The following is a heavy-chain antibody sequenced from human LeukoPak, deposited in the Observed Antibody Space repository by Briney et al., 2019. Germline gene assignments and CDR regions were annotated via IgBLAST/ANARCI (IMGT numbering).Heavy chain of an antibody. Sequence: PSETLSLTCAVYGGSFSGYYWSWIRQPPGKGLEWIGEINHSGSTNYNPSLKSRVTISVDTSKNQFSLKLSSVTAADTAVYYCAGSRRMVQGYFDYWGQGTLVTVSS. V-gene: IGHV4-34*01. CDR1: GGSFSGYY. CDR3: AGSRRMVQGYFDY. D-gene: IGHD3-10*01. J-gene: IGHJ4*02. CDR2: INHSGST.